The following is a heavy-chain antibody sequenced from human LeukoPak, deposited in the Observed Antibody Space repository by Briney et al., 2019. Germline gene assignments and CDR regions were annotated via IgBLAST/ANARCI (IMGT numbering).Heavy chain of an antibody. V-gene: IGHV3-11*01. CDR2: INSGGSTI. Sequence: GGSLRLSCAASGFNFGHYSMNWVRQAPGKGLEWISYINSGGSTIYYADSVKGRFTISRDNARNSLYLQMNSLRAEDTAIYYCVRGDRYFFDYWGQGTLVTVSS. CDR3: VRGDRYFFDY. CDR1: GFNFGHYS. J-gene: IGHJ4*02. D-gene: IGHD1-14*01.